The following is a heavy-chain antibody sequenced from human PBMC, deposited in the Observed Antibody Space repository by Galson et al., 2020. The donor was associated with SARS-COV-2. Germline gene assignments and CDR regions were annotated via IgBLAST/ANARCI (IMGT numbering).Heavy chain of an antibody. CDR3: ARENYYGSGSFYYGSDF. D-gene: IGHD3-10*01. V-gene: IGHV3-30-3*01. Sequence: GESLKISCAASGFTFSSYAMHWVRQAPGKGLEWVAVITYDGGNRYHADPVKGRFTISRDNFKNTLYLQMNSLGAEDTAVYYCARENYYGSGSFYYGSDFWGQGTLVTVSS. CDR1: GFTFSSYA. CDR2: ITYDGGNR. J-gene: IGHJ4*02.